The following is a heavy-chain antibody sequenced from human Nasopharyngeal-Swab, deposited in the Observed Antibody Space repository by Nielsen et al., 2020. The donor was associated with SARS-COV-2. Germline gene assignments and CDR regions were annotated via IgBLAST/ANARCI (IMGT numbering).Heavy chain of an antibody. J-gene: IGHJ4*02. CDR3: ANRVYYYDSSGYRQTALFDY. Sequence: SRQPPGKGLERIGEINHSGSTNYNPSLKSRVTISVDTSKNQFSLKLSSVTAADTAVYYCANRVYYYDSSGYRQTALFDYWGQGTLVTVSS. D-gene: IGHD3-22*01. V-gene: IGHV4-34*01. CDR2: INHSGST.